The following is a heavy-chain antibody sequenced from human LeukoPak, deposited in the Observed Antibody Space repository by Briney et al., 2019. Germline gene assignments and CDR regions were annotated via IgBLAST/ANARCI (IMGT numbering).Heavy chain of an antibody. CDR3: ARALRYFDWLSTSPEYNWFDP. CDR1: GFTFSDYA. CDR2: ISSSSSTI. J-gene: IGHJ5*02. V-gene: IGHV3-48*01. D-gene: IGHD3-9*01. Sequence: PGRSLRLSCATSGFTFSDYAMHWVRQAPGKGLEWVSYISSSSSTIYYADSVKGRFTISRDNAKNSLYLQMNSLRAEDTAVYYCARALRYFDWLSTSPEYNWFDPWGQGTLVTVSS.